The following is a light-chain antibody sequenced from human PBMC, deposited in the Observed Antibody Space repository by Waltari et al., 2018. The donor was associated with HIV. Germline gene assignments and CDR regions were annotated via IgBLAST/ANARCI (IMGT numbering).Light chain of an antibody. CDR3: SSYTVPGTL. CDR1: SSDIGAYNY. CDR2: DVS. V-gene: IGLV2-14*01. J-gene: IGLJ1*01. Sequence: SALTQPASVSGSPGQSITISCTGTSSDIGAYNYVSWYQQYPGKAPKLMIYDVSNRPSGVPTRFAGSKSGNTASLTISGRQAEDEADYYCSSYTVPGTLFGTGTRVTVL.